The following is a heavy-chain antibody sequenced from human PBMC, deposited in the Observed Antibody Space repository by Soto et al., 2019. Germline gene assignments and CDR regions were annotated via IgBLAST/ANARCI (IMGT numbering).Heavy chain of an antibody. J-gene: IGHJ5*02. V-gene: IGHV1-3*01. CDR1: GYTFTSYA. Sequence: ASVKVSCKTSGYTFTSYAIHWVRQAPGQRPEWMGWVNVGTGDKQYSQKFKGRVSITSDTSASTVYMELSSLTSEDSAVYYCARDLQTAGTSPNWFDPWGQGTLVTVSS. CDR3: ARDLQTAGTSPNWFDP. CDR2: VNVGTGDK. D-gene: IGHD6-13*01.